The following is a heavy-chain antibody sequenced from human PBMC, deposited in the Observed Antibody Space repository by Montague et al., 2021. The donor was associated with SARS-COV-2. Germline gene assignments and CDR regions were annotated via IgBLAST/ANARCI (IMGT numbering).Heavy chain of an antibody. CDR1: GFTFSSYA. Sequence: SLRLSCAASGFTFSSYAMHWVRQAPGKGLEWVAVISTDVNKKYYADSVKGRYTISRDTSKNTLSLQLNGLRVEDAALYYCAKDQGIGYSDFAYWGQGTLVTVSS. V-gene: IGHV3-30*04. J-gene: IGHJ4*02. D-gene: IGHD2-15*01. CDR3: AKDQGIGYSDFAY. CDR2: ISTDVNKK.